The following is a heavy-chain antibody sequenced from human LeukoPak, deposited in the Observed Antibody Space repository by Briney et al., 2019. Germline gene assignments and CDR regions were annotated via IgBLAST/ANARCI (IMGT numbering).Heavy chain of an antibody. J-gene: IGHJ3*02. Sequence: GRSLRLSCAASGFTFSSYGMHWVRQAPGKGLEWVAVIWYDGSNKYYADSVKGRFTISRDNSKNTLYLQMNSLRAEDTAVYYCARDSAYGDYLGAFDIWGQGTMVTVSS. CDR2: IWYDGSNK. CDR1: GFTFSSYG. V-gene: IGHV3-33*01. D-gene: IGHD4-17*01. CDR3: ARDSAYGDYLGAFDI.